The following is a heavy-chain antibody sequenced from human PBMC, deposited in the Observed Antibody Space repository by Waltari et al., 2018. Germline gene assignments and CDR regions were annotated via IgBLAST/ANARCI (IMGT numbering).Heavy chain of an antibody. Sequence: QVQLVQSGSEVKKPGSSVKVSFKASGGTFGSYAVSWVRQAPGQGLEWVGGIKPVLGTTSYAQKFQDRVTLIADDSSSTVYMELSSLKSDDTAVYYCARDRHFSDGGAYYESGLWGRGTLVTVSS. V-gene: IGHV1-69*13. D-gene: IGHD2-21*01. CDR2: IKPVLGTT. CDR1: GGTFGSYA. CDR3: ARDRHFSDGGAYYESGL. J-gene: IGHJ2*01.